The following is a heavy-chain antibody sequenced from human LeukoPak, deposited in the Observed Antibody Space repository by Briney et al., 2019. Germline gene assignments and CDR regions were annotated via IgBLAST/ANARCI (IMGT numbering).Heavy chain of an antibody. CDR2: IKQDGSEK. CDR3: ARAGIGSYLKVNWFDP. D-gene: IGHD3-10*01. J-gene: IGHJ5*02. V-gene: IGHV3-7*01. CDR1: GFTFSSYW. Sequence: GGSLRLSCAASGFTFSSYWMSRVRQAPGKGLEWVANIKQDGSEKYYVDSVKGRFTISRDNAKNSLYLQMNSLRAEDTAVYYCARAGIGSYLKVNWFDPWGQGTLVTVSS.